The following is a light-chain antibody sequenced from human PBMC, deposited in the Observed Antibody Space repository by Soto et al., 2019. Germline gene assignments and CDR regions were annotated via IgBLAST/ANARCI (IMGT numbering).Light chain of an antibody. V-gene: IGKV1-9*01. CDR2: SAS. CDR1: QALSNY. CDR3: QQLSRYPLT. Sequence: DIQMTQSPSTLSGSVGDTVTITFRASQALSNYLAWYQQRPGKPPDLLIYSASTLQSGVPSRFGGSGSETEFSLTIRALQPEDFATYYCQQLSRYPLTFGGGTKVDIK. J-gene: IGKJ4*01.